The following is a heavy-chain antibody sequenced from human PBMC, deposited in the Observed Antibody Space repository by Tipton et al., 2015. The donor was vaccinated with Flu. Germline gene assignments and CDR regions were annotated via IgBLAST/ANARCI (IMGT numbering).Heavy chain of an antibody. CDR3: ARDSAAHYGMDV. J-gene: IGHJ6*02. CDR2: NYYSGST. CDR1: GGSISSYY. Sequence: TLSLTCTVSGGSISSYYWSWIRQPPGKGLEWIGYNYYSGSTNYNPFLKSRVTISVDTSKNQFSLKLSSVTAADTAVYYCARDSAAHYGMDVWGQGTTVTVSS. V-gene: IGHV4-59*08. D-gene: IGHD6-13*01.